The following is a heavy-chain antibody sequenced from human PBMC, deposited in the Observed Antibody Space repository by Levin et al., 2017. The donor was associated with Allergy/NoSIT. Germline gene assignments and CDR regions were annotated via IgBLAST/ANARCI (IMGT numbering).Heavy chain of an antibody. CDR2: IYYSGST. J-gene: IGHJ3*02. CDR3: ARVPKRGSSGYYAQPRVAFDS. CDR1: GGSISSYY. D-gene: IGHD3-22*01. V-gene: IGHV4-59*01. Sequence: PSETLSLTCTVSGGSISSYYWSWIRQPPGKGLEWIGYIYYSGSTNYNPSLKSRVTISVDTSKNQFSLKLSSVTAADTAVYYCARVPKRGSSGYYAQPRVAFDSWGQGTMVTVSS.